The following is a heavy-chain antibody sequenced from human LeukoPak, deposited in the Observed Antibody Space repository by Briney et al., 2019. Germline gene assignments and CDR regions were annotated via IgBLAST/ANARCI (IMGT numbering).Heavy chain of an antibody. V-gene: IGHV3-7*01. CDR3: ARDRGSTGYDLSNY. CDR2: IKPDASEK. Sequence: PGGSLRLSCAASGFTFSNFWMTWVRQTPGKGLEWVANIKPDASEKYYVDSVKGRFTISRDNAQNSFYLQTNSLRAEDTAVYYCARDRGSTGYDLSNYWGQGTLVTVSS. J-gene: IGHJ4*02. D-gene: IGHD5-12*01. CDR1: GFTFSNFW.